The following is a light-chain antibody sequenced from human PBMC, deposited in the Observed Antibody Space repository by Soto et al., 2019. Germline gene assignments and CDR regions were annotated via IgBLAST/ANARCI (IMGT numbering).Light chain of an antibody. J-gene: IGKJ5*01. CDR1: EDISTW. CDR3: QHADSFPLIT. Sequence: SAVSASLGDRVTITCRSSEDISTWLAWYQQKPGKAPKLLIYAASSLQSGVPSRFSGSGSGTDFTLTISSLQPEDFATYYCQHADSFPLITFGQGTRLEIK. CDR2: AAS. V-gene: IGKV1-12*01.